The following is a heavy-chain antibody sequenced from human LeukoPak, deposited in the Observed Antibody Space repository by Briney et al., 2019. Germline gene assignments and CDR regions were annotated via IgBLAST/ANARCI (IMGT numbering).Heavy chain of an antibody. Sequence: SETLSLTCTVSGGSISSGGYYWSWIRQHPGKGLEWIGYIYYSGSTYHNPSLKSRVTISVDTSKNQFSLKLSSVTAADTAVYYCARSRYSSGWYYWGQGTLVTVSS. D-gene: IGHD6-19*01. CDR1: GGSISSGGYY. CDR3: ARSRYSSGWYY. J-gene: IGHJ4*02. CDR2: IYYSGST. V-gene: IGHV4-31*03.